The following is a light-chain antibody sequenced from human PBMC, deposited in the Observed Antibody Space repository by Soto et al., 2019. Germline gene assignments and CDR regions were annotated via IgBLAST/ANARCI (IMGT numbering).Light chain of an antibody. CDR3: LPDYHYPRT. Sequence: AIQMTQSPSSLSASVGDRVTITCRASQGIRDNLGWYQQKPGTAPKVLIYAASSLQSGVPSRFSGSGSGTDFTLTISSLQPEDFATYYCLPDYHYPRTFGQGTRVEIK. CDR1: QGIRDN. V-gene: IGKV1-6*01. J-gene: IGKJ1*01. CDR2: AAS.